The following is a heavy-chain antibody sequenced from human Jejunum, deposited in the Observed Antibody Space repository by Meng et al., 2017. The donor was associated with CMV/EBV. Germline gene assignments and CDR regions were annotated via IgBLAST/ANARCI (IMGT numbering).Heavy chain of an antibody. CDR2: IDLDGSNT. CDR1: GFTFTSSW. V-gene: IGHV3-74*01. J-gene: IGHJ4*02. D-gene: IGHD3-10*01. Sequence: EVQLVESXXGXVXXGGXLRLSCAASGFTFTSSWMHWVRQSPGQGLVWVSRIDLDGSNTNYADSVKGRFTISRDNAKNTPYLQMNSLRAEDTAVYYCGRDPPYGSGTYEIDYWGQGTLVTVSS. CDR3: GRDPPYGSGTYEIDY.